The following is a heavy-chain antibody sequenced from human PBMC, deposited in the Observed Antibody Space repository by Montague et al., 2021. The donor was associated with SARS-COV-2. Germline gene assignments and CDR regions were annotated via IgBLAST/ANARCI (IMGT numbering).Heavy chain of an antibody. V-gene: IGHV4-34*01. CDR3: ACGEITTRGLIYYYGMDV. J-gene: IGHJ6*02. D-gene: IGHD4-11*01. CDR2: INHSGST. Sequence: SETLSLTCAVYGGSFSGYYWTWIRQSPRKGLEWIGEINHSGSTNYNPSLKSRVTISVDTSKNQFSLKLSSATAADTAVYYCACGEITTRGLIYYYGMDVWGQGTTVTVPS. CDR1: GGSFSGYY.